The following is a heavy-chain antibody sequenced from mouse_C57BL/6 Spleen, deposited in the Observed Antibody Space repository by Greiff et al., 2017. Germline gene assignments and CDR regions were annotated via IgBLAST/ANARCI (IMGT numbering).Heavy chain of an antibody. J-gene: IGHJ2*01. CDR3: ARDDYDVDYYFDS. V-gene: IGHV5-17*01. CDR1: GFTFSDYG. CDR2: ISSGSSTI. D-gene: IGHD2-4*01. Sequence: EVMLVESGGGLVKPGGSLKLSCAASGFTFSDYGMHWVRQAPEKGLEWVAYISSGSSTIYYADTVKGRFPISRDNAKNTLFLRMTSLRSENTAMYYCARDDYDVDYYFDSWGQGTTLTVSS.